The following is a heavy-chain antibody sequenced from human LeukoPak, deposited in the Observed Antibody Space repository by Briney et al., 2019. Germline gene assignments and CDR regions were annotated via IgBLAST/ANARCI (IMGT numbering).Heavy chain of an antibody. CDR1: GFTFSSYS. J-gene: IGHJ4*02. CDR2: ISSSGNYI. Sequence: GGSLRLSCAASGFTFSSYSMNWVRQAPGKGLEWVSSISSSGNYIYYADSVKGRFTVSRDNAKNSVFLQMNSLRAEDTAVYYCTRDESRSISCYAQWGQGALVTASS. D-gene: IGHD2-2*01. V-gene: IGHV3-21*01. CDR3: TRDESRSISCYAQ.